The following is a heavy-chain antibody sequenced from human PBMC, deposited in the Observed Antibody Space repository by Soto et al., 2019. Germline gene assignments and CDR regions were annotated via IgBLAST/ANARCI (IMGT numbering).Heavy chain of an antibody. V-gene: IGHV3-23*01. D-gene: IGHD2-15*01. CDR2: IDGTGSDA. J-gene: IGHJ4*02. Sequence: EVQLLESGGGLVQPGGSLRLSCAASGFTLSSYAMSWVRQAPGKGLEWVSAIDGTGSDAYYADSVKGRFTISRDNSRNTLALQMNSLRAEDTAVYYCANIFRTLYTATPSFDVWGRGTLVTVSS. CDR1: GFTLSSYA. CDR3: ANIFRTLYTATPSFDV.